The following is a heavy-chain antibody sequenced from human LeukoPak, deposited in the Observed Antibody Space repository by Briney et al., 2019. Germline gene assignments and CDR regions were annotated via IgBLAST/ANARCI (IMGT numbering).Heavy chain of an antibody. CDR3: ARVGSSMPLYYFDY. CDR2: IYPGDSDT. V-gene: IGHV5-51*01. CDR1: GYSFSNYW. D-gene: IGHD6-6*01. J-gene: IGHJ4*02. Sequence: GESLKISCKGSGYSFSNYWIGWVRQMPGKGLEWMGIIYPGDSDTRYSPSFQGQVTISADRSVNTAYLQWSSLKASDTAMYYCARVGSSMPLYYFDYWGQGTLVTVSS.